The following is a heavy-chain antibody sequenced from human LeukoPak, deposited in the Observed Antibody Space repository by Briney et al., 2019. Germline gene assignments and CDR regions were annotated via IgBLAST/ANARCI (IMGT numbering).Heavy chain of an antibody. V-gene: IGHV1-24*01. CDR1: GYTLTELS. Sequence: ASVKVSCKVSGYTLTELSMHWVRQAPGKGLEWMGGFDPEDGETIYAQKFQGRVTMTVDTSTDTAYMELSSLRSEDTAVYYCARDSTTVVTRELDYYYYGMDVWGQGTTVTVSS. J-gene: IGHJ6*02. CDR3: ARDSTTVVTRELDYYYYGMDV. CDR2: FDPEDGET. D-gene: IGHD4-23*01.